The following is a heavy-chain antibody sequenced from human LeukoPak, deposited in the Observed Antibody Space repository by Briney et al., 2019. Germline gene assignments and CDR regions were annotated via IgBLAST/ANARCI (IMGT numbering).Heavy chain of an antibody. CDR1: GYTFTDYY. Sequence: ASVKVSCKPSGYTFTDYYMHWVRQAPGEGLEWMGWISPNSGVTNYAQKFQGRVTMTRDTSISTAYMELSRLTSDETAVYYCARAAIVVVPAALDPSSYYYYGMDVWGQGTTVTVSS. J-gene: IGHJ6*02. CDR3: ARAAIVVVPAALDPSSYYYYGMDV. V-gene: IGHV1-2*02. D-gene: IGHD2-2*01. CDR2: ISPNSGVT.